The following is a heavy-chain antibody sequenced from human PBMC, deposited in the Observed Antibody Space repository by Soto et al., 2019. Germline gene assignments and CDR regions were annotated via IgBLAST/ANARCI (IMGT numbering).Heavy chain of an antibody. Sequence: GPSVKVSCKVSGYTLTELSMHWVRQAPGKGLEWMGGFDPEDGETIYAQKFQGRVTMTEDTSTDTAYMELSSLRSEDTAVYYCATDRPGYSGYDWDYWGQGTLVTVSS. V-gene: IGHV1-24*01. J-gene: IGHJ4*02. CDR2: FDPEDGET. CDR3: ATDRPGYSGYDWDY. D-gene: IGHD5-12*01. CDR1: GYTLTELS.